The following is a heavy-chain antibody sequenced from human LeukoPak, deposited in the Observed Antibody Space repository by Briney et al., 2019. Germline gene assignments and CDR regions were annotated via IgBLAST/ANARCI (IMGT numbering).Heavy chain of an antibody. Sequence: GGSLRLSCAASGFTFSSYEMNWVRQAPGKGLEWVSYISSSGSTIYYADSVRGRFTISRDNAKNLLYLQMNDLRVEDTAVYYCARTARHLDYWGQGTLVTVSS. V-gene: IGHV3-48*03. D-gene: IGHD5-18*01. CDR2: ISSSGSTI. CDR3: ARTARHLDY. J-gene: IGHJ4*02. CDR1: GFTFSSYE.